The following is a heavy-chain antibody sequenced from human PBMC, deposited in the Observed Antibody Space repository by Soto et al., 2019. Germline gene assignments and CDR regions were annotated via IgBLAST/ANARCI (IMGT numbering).Heavy chain of an antibody. CDR2: INAGNGNT. J-gene: IGHJ4*02. CDR1: GYTVTSYA. CDR3: ARIVSCSSTSCKSLPFDY. V-gene: IGHV1-3*01. Sequence: ASVKVSCKASGYTVTSYAMHWVRQAPGQRLEWMGWINAGNGNTKYSQKFQGRVTITRDTSASTAYMELSSLRSEDTAVYYCARIVSCSSTSCKSLPFDYWGQGTLVTVSS. D-gene: IGHD2-2*01.